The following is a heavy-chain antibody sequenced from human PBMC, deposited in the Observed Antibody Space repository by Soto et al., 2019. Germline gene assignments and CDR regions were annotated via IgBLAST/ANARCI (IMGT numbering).Heavy chain of an antibody. J-gene: IGHJ4*02. CDR3: ARVGATETLDY. CDR2: IYHSGTT. V-gene: IGHV4-39*01. D-gene: IGHD1-26*01. CDR1: AGSINSGSHY. Sequence: QLQLQESGPGLVKPSETLSLTCTVSAGSINSGSHYWGWIRQPPGKGLEWIGCIYHSGTTYYNPSLKSRVALSVDTSKTQFSLRLNSVTAADTAVYYCARVGATETLDYWGQGTLVTVSS.